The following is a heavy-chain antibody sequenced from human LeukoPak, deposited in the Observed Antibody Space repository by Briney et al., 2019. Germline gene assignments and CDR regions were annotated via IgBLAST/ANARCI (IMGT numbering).Heavy chain of an antibody. D-gene: IGHD3-22*01. V-gene: IGHV3-23*01. CDR1: GFTFSNYA. CDR2: ISGSGDST. J-gene: IGHJ5*02. Sequence: PGGSLRLSCAASGFTFSNYAMRWVRQAPGKGLEWVSGISGSGDSTYYADSVKGRFTISRDNFKNTLYLQMNSLRAEDTAVYYCARDLGQYYDTSDNWFDPWGQGTLVTVSS. CDR3: ARDLGQYYDTSDNWFDP.